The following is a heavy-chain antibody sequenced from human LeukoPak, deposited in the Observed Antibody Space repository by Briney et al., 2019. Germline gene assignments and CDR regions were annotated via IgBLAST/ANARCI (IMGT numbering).Heavy chain of an antibody. D-gene: IGHD3-9*01. V-gene: IGHV4-34*01. Sequence: SETLSLTCAFYGGPFSCYYWSWIRQPTGKGLEWIGEINHSGSTNYNPSLKSRVPIPVDTSKNQFSLKLSSVTAADTEVYYCARGRYDILTGYYYYYYGMDVWGKGTTVTVSS. J-gene: IGHJ6*04. CDR3: ARGRYDILTGYYYYYYGMDV. CDR2: INHSGST. CDR1: GGPFSCYY.